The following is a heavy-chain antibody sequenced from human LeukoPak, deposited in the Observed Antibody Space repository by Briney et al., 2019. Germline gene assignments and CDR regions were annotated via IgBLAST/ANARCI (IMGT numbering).Heavy chain of an antibody. J-gene: IGHJ5*02. CDR3: ARDGVHCGGDCLNSNWFDP. Sequence: GGSLRLSCAASGFTFSSYWMHWVRQAPGKGLEWVSSISSSSSYIYYADSVKGRLTISRDNAKNSLYLQMNSLRAEDTAVYYCARDGVHCGGDCLNSNWFDPWGQGTLVTVSS. CDR2: ISSSSSYI. CDR1: GFTFSSYW. V-gene: IGHV3-21*01. D-gene: IGHD2-21*02.